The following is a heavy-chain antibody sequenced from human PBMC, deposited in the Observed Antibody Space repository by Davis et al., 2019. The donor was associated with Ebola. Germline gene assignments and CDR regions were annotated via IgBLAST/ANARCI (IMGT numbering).Heavy chain of an antibody. Sequence: PGGSLRLSCAASGFTFSSYAMTWVRQAPGKGLEWVSGISSSGGGTYYADSVKGRFTISRDNSKNTVYLQMNSLKADDTAIYYCAKDGGIHIWRIGATPTYFFDYWGQGTLVTVSS. J-gene: IGHJ4*02. CDR1: GFTFSSYA. CDR2: ISSSGGGT. V-gene: IGHV3-23*01. D-gene: IGHD5-18*01. CDR3: AKDGGIHIWRIGATPTYFFDY.